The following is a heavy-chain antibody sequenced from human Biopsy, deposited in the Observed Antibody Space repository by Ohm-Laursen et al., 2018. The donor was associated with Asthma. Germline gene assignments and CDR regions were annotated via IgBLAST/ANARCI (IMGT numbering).Heavy chain of an antibody. CDR2: ISKDASTQ. Sequence: SLRLSCAASGFSFSNFAIHWVRQAPGKGLEWVGVISKDASTQDYADSVKGRFTMARDNSKNTLYLQMNSLRPDDTAVYYCARDVMEWYLPTFDFWGQGTLVTVSS. D-gene: IGHD3-3*01. J-gene: IGHJ4*02. V-gene: IGHV3-30*01. CDR1: GFSFSNFA. CDR3: ARDVMEWYLPTFDF.